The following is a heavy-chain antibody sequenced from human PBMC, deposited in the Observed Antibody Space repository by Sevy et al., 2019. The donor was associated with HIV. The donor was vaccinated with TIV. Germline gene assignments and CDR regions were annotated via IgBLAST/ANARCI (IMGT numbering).Heavy chain of an antibody. D-gene: IGHD3-10*02. CDR3: AKGRGVFLCIVSPGKDFDY. CDR2: ISGTGDST. Sequence: GGSLRLSCAASGFTFSSYAMSWVRQAPGKGLEWVSGISGTGDSTYYAESMKGRFTNSRDNSKNTQYLQMNGLRAEGMAVDNWAKGRGVFLCIVSPGKDFDYWGQGTMVSVSS. J-gene: IGHJ4*02. V-gene: IGHV3-23*01. CDR1: GFTFSSYA.